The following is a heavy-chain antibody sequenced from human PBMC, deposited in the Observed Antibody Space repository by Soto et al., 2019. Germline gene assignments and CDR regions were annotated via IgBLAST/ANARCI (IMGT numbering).Heavy chain of an antibody. CDR2: IHSDGSST. CDR3: AGGDRWAFDL. Sequence: EVQLVESGGGLVRPGGSLRLSCAASGFTFSYYWMHWVRQAPGKGRGWVSRIHSDGSSTTYADFVKGRFIISRDTARNTVDLQMNSVRVEDTVVYYCAGGDRWAFDLWGQETVVTVSS. V-gene: IGHV3-74*01. CDR1: GFTFSYYW. J-gene: IGHJ3*01. D-gene: IGHD3-10*01.